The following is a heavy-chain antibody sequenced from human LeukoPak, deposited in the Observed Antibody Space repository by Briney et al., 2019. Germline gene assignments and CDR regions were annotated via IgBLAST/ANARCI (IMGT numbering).Heavy chain of an antibody. V-gene: IGHV3-15*01. CDR1: GFTCSNAW. CDR3: TTRVVPAAMDYFAY. J-gene: IGHJ4*02. CDR2: TKSKTDGGAH. D-gene: IGHD2-2*01. Sequence: GGSLCFSCAASGFTCSNAWMSWVRQAPGKGLEWVGLTKSKTDGGAHVYDAPVKGRFTISRDGSKNTPYLQMKSLKLEDTAVYYCTTRVVPAAMDYFAYWGQGTLVTVSS.